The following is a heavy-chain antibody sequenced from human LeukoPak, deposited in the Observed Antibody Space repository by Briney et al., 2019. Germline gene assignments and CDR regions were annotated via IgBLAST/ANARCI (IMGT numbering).Heavy chain of an antibody. CDR2: ISPDGSST. Sequence: PGGSLRLSCAASGVSFSSSWMLWVRQTPGKGLVWLSRISPDGSSTNYADSVKGRFAVSREIARNKLSLQMNSLRAEDSAVYYCARLQGITPQPMTEGFDIWGQGTMVTVSS. J-gene: IGHJ3*02. V-gene: IGHV3-74*01. CDR1: GVSFSSSW. D-gene: IGHD3-16*01. CDR3: ARLQGITPQPMTEGFDI.